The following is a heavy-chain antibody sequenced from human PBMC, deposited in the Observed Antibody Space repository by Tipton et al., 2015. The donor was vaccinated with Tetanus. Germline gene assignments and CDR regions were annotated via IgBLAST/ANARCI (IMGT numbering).Heavy chain of an antibody. CDR3: ARASPITWPEMVGYFDY. CDR2: IKQDGSEK. CDR1: GFTFSSYW. J-gene: IGHJ4*02. D-gene: IGHD5-24*01. V-gene: IGHV3-7*01. Sequence: SLRLSCAASGFTFSSYWMSWVRQAPGKGLEWVANIKQDGSEKYYVDSVKGQFTISRDNAKNSLYLQMNSLRAEDTAVYYCARASPITWPEMVGYFDYWGQGTLVTVSS.